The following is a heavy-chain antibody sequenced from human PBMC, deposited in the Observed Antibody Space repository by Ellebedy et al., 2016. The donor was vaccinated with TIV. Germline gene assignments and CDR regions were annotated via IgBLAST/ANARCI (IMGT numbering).Heavy chain of an antibody. D-gene: IGHD3-16*01. Sequence: MPSETLSLTCAVSGGSISSGGYFWSSIRQHPGKGLEWIGYIYYSGSTYYNPSLKSRVTISVDTSKNQFSLKLSSVTAADTAVYYCAREGGAHDFDYWGQGTLVTVSS. J-gene: IGHJ4*02. CDR3: AREGGAHDFDY. CDR1: GGSISSGGYF. CDR2: IYYSGST. V-gene: IGHV4-31*11.